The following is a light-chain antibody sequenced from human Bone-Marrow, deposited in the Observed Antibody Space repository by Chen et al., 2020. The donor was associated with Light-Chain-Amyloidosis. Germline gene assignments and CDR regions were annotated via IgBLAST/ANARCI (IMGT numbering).Light chain of an antibody. V-gene: IGLV3-21*02. CDR2: DDS. Sequence: SYVLAQPSSVSVAPGQTATIACGGNNIGSTSVHWYQQTPGQAPLLVVYDDSDRPSGIPGRRSGSNSGNTASLTISRVEAGEEADYYCQVWDRSSDRPVVGGGTKLTVL. J-gene: IGLJ3*02. CDR1: NIGSTS. CDR3: QVWDRSSDRPV.